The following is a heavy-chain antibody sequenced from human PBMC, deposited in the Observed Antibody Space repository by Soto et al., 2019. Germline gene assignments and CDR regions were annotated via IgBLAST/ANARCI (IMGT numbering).Heavy chain of an antibody. CDR3: AKPTDYDYIWGSYRYPQGVFDP. Sequence: GGSLRLSCAASGFTFSSYGMHWVRQAPGKGLEWVAVISYDGSNKYYADSVKGRFTISRDNSKNTLYLQMNSLRAEDTAVYYCAKPTDYDYIWGSYRYPQGVFDPWGQGTLVTVSS. V-gene: IGHV3-30*18. J-gene: IGHJ5*02. D-gene: IGHD3-16*02. CDR2: ISYDGSNK. CDR1: GFTFSSYG.